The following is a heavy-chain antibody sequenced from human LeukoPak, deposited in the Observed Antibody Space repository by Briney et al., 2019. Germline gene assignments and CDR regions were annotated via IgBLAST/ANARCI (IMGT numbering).Heavy chain of an antibody. CDR2: ISAYNGNT. J-gene: IGHJ5*02. CDR1: GYTFTSYG. V-gene: IGHV1-18*01. Sequence: ASVTVSCKASGYTFTSYGISWVRQAPGQGLEWMGWISAYNGNTNYAQKLQGRVTMTTDTSTSTAYMELRSLRSDDTAVYYCARDLGRITIFGVVIKPDNWFDPWGQGTLVTVSS. D-gene: IGHD3-3*01. CDR3: ARDLGRITIFGVVIKPDNWFDP.